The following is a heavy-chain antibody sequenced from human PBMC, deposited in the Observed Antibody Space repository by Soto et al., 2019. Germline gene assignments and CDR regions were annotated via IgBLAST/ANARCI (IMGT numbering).Heavy chain of an antibody. J-gene: IGHJ4*02. V-gene: IGHV4-30-4*01. CDR2: IYYSGST. D-gene: IGHD3-10*01. CDR3: ARDFGPITMVRGVIIRDY. CDR1: GGSISSGDYY. Sequence: SETLSLTCTVSGGSISSGDYYWSWIRQPPGKGLEWIGYIYYSGSTYYNPSLKSRVTISVDTSKNQFSLKLSSVTAADTAVYYCARDFGPITMVRGVIIRDYWGQGTLVTVSS.